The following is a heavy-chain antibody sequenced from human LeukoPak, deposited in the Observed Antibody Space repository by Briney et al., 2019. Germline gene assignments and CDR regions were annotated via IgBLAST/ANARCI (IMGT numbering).Heavy chain of an antibody. CDR1: GYTFTSYD. D-gene: IGHD3-22*01. CDR3: AKDGPPADSSGYYLYWYFDL. Sequence: ASVKVSCKASGYTFTSYDINWVRQATGQGLEWVGWMNPNSVNTGYAQKFQGRVPITRNTSISTAYMELSSRRAEDTAVYYCAKDGPPADSSGYYLYWYFDLWGRGTLVTVSS. V-gene: IGHV1-8*03. CDR2: MNPNSVNT. J-gene: IGHJ2*01.